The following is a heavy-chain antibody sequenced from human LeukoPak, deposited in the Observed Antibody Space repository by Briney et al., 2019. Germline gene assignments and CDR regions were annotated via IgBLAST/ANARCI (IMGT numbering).Heavy chain of an antibody. Sequence: ASVKVSCKASGGTLSNYAINWVRQAPGQGLEWMGRIIPILDTTNYAQKFQGRVTIITDESTSTAYMELITLRSGDTAVYYCAGEPVSRKAGIAVVRGGITYWGQGTLVTVSS. CDR2: IIPILDTT. J-gene: IGHJ4*02. CDR1: GGTLSNYA. V-gene: IGHV1-69*11. CDR3: AGEPVSRKAGIAVVRGGITY. D-gene: IGHD3-10*01.